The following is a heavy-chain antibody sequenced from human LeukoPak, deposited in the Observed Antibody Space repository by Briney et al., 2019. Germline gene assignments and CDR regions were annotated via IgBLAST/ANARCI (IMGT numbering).Heavy chain of an antibody. CDR2: INHSGST. CDR1: GGSFSGYY. CDR3: ARGHYYGSGSYPF. J-gene: IGHJ4*02. Sequence: PSETLSLTCAVYGGSFSGYYWSWIRQPPGKGLEWIGEINHSGSTNYNPSLKSRVTISVDTSKNQFSLKLSSVTAADTAVYYCARGHYYGSGSYPFWGQGTLVTVSS. V-gene: IGHV4-34*01. D-gene: IGHD3-10*01.